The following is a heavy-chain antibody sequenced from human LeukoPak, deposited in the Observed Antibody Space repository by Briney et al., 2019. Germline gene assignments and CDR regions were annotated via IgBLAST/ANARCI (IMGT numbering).Heavy chain of an antibody. J-gene: IGHJ5*02. CDR2: ISSSSSYI. V-gene: IGHV3-21*01. CDR1: GFTFSSYS. Sequence: PGGSLRLSCAASGFTFSSYSMNWVRQAPGKGLEWVSSISSSSSYIYYADSVKGRFTISRDNSKNTLYLQMNSPRAEDTAIYYCAKDRGDYTNWFDPWGQGTLVTVSS. CDR3: AKDRGDYTNWFDP. D-gene: IGHD4-17*01.